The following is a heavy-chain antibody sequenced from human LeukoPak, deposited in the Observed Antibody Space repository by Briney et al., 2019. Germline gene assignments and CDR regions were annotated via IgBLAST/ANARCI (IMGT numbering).Heavy chain of an antibody. J-gene: IGHJ4*02. Sequence: TGGSLRLSCAASGFTFSCYGMSWVRQAPGKGLEWVSAISGSGGSTYYADSVKGRFTISRDNSKNTLYLQMNSLRAEDTAVYYCARAYYYGSGSPAALGYWGQGTLVTVSS. D-gene: IGHD3-10*01. CDR3: ARAYYYGSGSPAALGY. CDR2: ISGSGGST. V-gene: IGHV3-23*01. CDR1: GFTFSCYG.